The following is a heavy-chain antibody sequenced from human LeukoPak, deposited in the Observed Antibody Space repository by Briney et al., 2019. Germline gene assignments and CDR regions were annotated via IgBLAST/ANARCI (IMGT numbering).Heavy chain of an antibody. Sequence: SETLSLTCTVSGGSLSSGSYYWSWIRQPPGKGLEWIGYIYYSGSTNYNPSLKSRVTISVDTSKNQFSLKLSSVTAADTAVYYCARTIAVAGRGSDYWGQGTLVTVSS. D-gene: IGHD6-19*01. J-gene: IGHJ4*02. V-gene: IGHV4-61*01. CDR1: GGSLSSGSYY. CDR2: IYYSGST. CDR3: ARTIAVAGRGSDY.